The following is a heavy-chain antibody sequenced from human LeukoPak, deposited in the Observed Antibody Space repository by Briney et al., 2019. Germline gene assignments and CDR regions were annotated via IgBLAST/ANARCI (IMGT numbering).Heavy chain of an antibody. CDR3: AEDVKISYRDYGSGSSAGYYGMDV. V-gene: IGHV3-30*18. J-gene: IGHJ6*04. CDR2: ISYDGSNK. CDR1: GFTFSSYG. D-gene: IGHD3-10*01. Sequence: GGSLRLSCAASGFTFSSYGMHWVRQAPGKGLEWVAVISYDGSNKYYADSVKGRFTISRDNSKNTLYLQMNSLRAEDTAVYYCAEDVKISYRDYGSGSSAGYYGMDVWGKGTTVTVSS.